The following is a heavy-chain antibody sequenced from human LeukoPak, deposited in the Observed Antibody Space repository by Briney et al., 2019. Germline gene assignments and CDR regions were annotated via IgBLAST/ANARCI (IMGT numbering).Heavy chain of an antibody. D-gene: IGHD6-13*01. CDR3: ARAGQQLVLGWFDP. J-gene: IGHJ5*02. CDR1: GYTFTTSA. V-gene: IGHV7-4-1*02. CDR2: INTNTGNP. Sequence: ASVKASCKASGYTFTTSAMNWVRQAPGQQLECMGWINTNTGNPTYAQAFTARFVFSLDTSVSTAYLQISRLKAEDTAVYYCARAGQQLVLGWFDPWGQGTLVTVSS.